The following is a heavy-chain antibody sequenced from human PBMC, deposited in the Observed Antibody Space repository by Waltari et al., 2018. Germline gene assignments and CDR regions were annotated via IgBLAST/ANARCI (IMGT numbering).Heavy chain of an antibody. Sequence: QVQLVESGGGVVQPGRSLRLSCAASGFTFNSYAVHWVRQAPGKGLEWVAVISYDGSNEYYTDSVKGRFTISRDNSRNTLYLQMSSLRAEDTAVYYCGAGTHELGLTYWGQGTLVTVSS. CDR3: GAGTHELGLTY. CDR1: GFTFNSYA. D-gene: IGHD1-7*01. J-gene: IGHJ4*02. V-gene: IGHV3-30-3*01. CDR2: ISYDGSNE.